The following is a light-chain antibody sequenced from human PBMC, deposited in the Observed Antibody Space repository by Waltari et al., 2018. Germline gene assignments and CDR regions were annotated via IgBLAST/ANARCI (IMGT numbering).Light chain of an antibody. CDR2: GSS. CDR3: QQYNNWPPIT. Sequence: ETIMTQSPATLSVSPGERATLSCRASQSVSRNLAWYQQRPGQAPRLLIYGSSTRATGIPARFSGSWSGTEFTLTISSLQSEDFAVYYCQQYNNWPPITFGQGTRLEIK. J-gene: IGKJ5*01. V-gene: IGKV3-15*01. CDR1: QSVSRN.